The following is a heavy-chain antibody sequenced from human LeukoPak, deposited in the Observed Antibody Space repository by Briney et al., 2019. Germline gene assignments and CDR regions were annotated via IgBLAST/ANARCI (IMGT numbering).Heavy chain of an antibody. CDR2: ISYDGSNK. CDR1: GFTFSSYG. J-gene: IGHJ4*02. D-gene: IGHD4-11*01. Sequence: GRSLRLSCAASGFTFSSYGMHWVRQAPGKGLEWVAVISYDGSNKYYADSVKVRFTISRDNSKNTLYLQMNSLRAEDTAVYYCAKAAATTITHEYYYDYWGQGTLVTVSS. V-gene: IGHV3-30*18. CDR3: AKAAATTITHEYYYDY.